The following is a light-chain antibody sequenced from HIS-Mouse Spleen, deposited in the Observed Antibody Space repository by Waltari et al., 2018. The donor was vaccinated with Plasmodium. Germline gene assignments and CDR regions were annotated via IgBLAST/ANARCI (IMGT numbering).Light chain of an antibody. Sequence: SYELTQPTSVSVSPGQTASITCPGDKLGDKYACWYQQRPGQSPVLVIYQDSKRPSVVPERFSGANSGNTGTLTICGTQAMDEADYYGQAWDSSTAWVCGGGTKLTVL. J-gene: IGLJ2*01. CDR3: QAWDSSTAWV. CDR2: QDS. V-gene: IGLV3-1*01. CDR1: KLGDKY.